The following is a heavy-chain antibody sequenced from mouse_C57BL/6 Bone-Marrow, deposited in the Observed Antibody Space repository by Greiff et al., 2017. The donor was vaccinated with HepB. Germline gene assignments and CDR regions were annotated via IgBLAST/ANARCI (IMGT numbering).Heavy chain of an antibody. CDR1: GFTFSSYT. Sequence: DVMLVESGGGLVKPGGSLKLSCAASGFTFSSYTMSWVRQTPAKRLAWVATISGGGGNTYYPDSVTGRFTISRDNAKNPLYLQMSSLRSEDTALYYCARRVLYYFDYWGQGTTLTGAS. J-gene: IGHJ2*01. D-gene: IGHD2-14*01. CDR2: ISGGGGNT. CDR3: ARRVLYYFDY. V-gene: IGHV5-9*01.